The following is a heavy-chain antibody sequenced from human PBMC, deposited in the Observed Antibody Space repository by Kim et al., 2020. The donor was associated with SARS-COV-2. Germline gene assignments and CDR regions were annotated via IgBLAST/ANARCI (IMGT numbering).Heavy chain of an antibody. CDR3: ARDSDSGLDY. V-gene: IGHV3-33*01. J-gene: IGHJ4*02. D-gene: IGHD6-19*01. Sequence: NKYYADSVKGRFTISRDNSKNTLYLQMNSLRAEDTAVYYCARDSDSGLDYWGQGTLVTVSS. CDR2: NK.